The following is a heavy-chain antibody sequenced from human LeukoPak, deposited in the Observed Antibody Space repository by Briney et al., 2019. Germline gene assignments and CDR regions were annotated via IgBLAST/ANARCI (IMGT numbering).Heavy chain of an antibody. V-gene: IGHV4-39*01. Sequence: SETLSLTCAVSGGSISGSGHYWGWIRQPPGKGLEWIGSIYYSGSTYYKPSLKSRVTISVDTSKNQFSLKLSSVTAADTAVYYCAMYGSIAAVDVDYWGQGTLVTVSS. CDR1: GGSISGSGHY. CDR3: AMYGSIAAVDVDY. J-gene: IGHJ4*02. D-gene: IGHD6-13*01. CDR2: IYYSGST.